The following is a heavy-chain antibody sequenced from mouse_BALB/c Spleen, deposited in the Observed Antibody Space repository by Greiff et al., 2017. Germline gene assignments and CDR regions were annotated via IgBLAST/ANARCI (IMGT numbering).Heavy chain of an antibody. V-gene: IGHV5-6-5*01. J-gene: IGHJ4*01. CDR3: ARGGLRLSYAMDY. Sequence: EVKVVESGGGLVKPGGSLKLSCAASGFTFSSYAMSWVRQTPEKRLEWVASISSGGSTYYPDSVKGRFTISRDNARNILYLQMSSLRSEDTAMYYCARGGLRLSYAMDYWGQGTSVTVSS. CDR1: GFTFSSYA. CDR2: ISSGGST. D-gene: IGHD2-4*01.